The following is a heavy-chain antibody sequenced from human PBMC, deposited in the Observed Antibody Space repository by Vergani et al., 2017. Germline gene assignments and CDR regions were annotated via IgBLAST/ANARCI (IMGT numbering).Heavy chain of an antibody. CDR3: ARASAYGGGGTCYCHDY. CDR2: INAGNGNT. Sequence: QVQLVQSGTEVKKPGASVKVSCKASGYNFPSYAMHWVRQAPGQRLEWMGWINAGNGNTRYSQKFQGRVTIIRDTSAITAYMELSSLTSEDTAVYYCARASAYGGGGTCYCHDYWGQGTLVTVSS. V-gene: IGHV1-3*01. D-gene: IGHD2-15*01. CDR1: GYNFPSYA. J-gene: IGHJ4*02.